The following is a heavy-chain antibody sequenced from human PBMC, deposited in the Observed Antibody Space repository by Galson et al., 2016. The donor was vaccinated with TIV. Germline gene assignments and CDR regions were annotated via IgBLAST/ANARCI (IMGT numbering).Heavy chain of an antibody. CDR3: ARDPTHYETNGWGH. Sequence: SVKVSCKASGYSFTNYGIAWVRQAPGQGLEWMGWISTYNGYTDYAQKLQGRVTMTTDTSTSTAYMELSSLRSDDTAMYYCARDPTHYETNGWGHWGQGTLVIVSS. J-gene: IGHJ4*02. CDR1: GYSFTNYG. CDR2: ISTYNGYT. V-gene: IGHV1-18*01. D-gene: IGHD3-22*01.